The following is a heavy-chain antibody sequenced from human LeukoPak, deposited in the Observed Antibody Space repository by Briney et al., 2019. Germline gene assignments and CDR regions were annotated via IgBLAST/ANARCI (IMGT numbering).Heavy chain of an antibody. D-gene: IGHD7-27*01. CDR1: GGSISSYY. CDR3: ARGPKLGPFDY. V-gene: IGHV4-59*08. Sequence: SETLSLTCTVSGGSISSYYWSWIRQPPGKGLEWIGYIYYSGSTNYNPSLKSRVTISVDTSKNQFSLKLSSVTAADTAVYYCARGPKLGPFDYWGQGTLVTVSS. J-gene: IGHJ4*02. CDR2: IYYSGST.